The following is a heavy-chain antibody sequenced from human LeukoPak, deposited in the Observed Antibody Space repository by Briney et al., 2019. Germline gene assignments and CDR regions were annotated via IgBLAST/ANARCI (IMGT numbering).Heavy chain of an antibody. CDR1: GGSFSGYY. CDR2: INHSGNT. V-gene: IGHV4-34*01. CDR3: ARGLIRPLHIKGRFDP. D-gene: IGHD2-21*01. Sequence: KSSETLSLTCAVYGGSFSGYYWSWIRQPPGKGLEWIGEINHSGNTNYSPSLKSRVTISVDTSKNQFSLKLSSVTAADTAVYYCARGLIRPLHIKGRFDPWGQGTLVTVSS. J-gene: IGHJ5*02.